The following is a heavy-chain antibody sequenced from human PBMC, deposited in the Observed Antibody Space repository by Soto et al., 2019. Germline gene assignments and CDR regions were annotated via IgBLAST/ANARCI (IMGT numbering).Heavy chain of an antibody. D-gene: IGHD7-27*01. CDR3: AKDYAGDSGWFDP. Sequence: GGSLRLSCAASGFTFRNYNIYWVRQAPGKGLEWVAFISYDGSRKYYADSVKGRFTISRDNSQNTLFLQVNSLRPEDTAVYYCAKDYAGDSGWFDPWGQGTLVTVSS. V-gene: IGHV3-30*18. CDR2: ISYDGSRK. CDR1: GFTFRNYN. J-gene: IGHJ5*02.